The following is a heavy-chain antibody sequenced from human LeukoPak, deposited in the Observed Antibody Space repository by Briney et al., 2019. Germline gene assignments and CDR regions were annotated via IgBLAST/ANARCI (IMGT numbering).Heavy chain of an antibody. CDR3: ARDGYSGYD. D-gene: IGHD5-12*01. Sequence: GGSLRLSCAASGFTFSSYSMHWVRQAPGKGLEWVSYISSSRSTIYYADSVKGRFTISRDNAKNSLYLQMNSLRAEDTAVYYCARDGYSGYDWGQGTLVTVSS. J-gene: IGHJ4*02. CDR2: ISSSRSTI. CDR1: GFTFSSYS. V-gene: IGHV3-48*01.